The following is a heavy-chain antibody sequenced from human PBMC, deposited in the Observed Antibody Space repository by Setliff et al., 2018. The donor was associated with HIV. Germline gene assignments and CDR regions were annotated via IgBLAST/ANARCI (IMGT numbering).Heavy chain of an antibody. V-gene: IGHV4-4*07. CDR3: ARGGGPDTNFDS. CDR1: GGSISGFY. CDR2: IYDSGST. J-gene: IGHJ4*02. Sequence: SETLSLTCTVSGGSISGFYWNWIRQSAGKGLQWIGRIYDSGSTKYNPSLKSRVTISVDTSKNQFSLRLSSVTAADTAVYYCARGGGPDTNFDSWGRGTLVTVSS.